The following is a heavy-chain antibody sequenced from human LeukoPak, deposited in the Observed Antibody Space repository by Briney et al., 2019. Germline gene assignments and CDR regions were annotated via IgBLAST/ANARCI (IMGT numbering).Heavy chain of an antibody. CDR1: GFTFSSYA. V-gene: IGHV3-23*01. D-gene: IGHD3-16*01. Sequence: TGGSLRLSCAASGFTFSSYAISWVRQAPGKGLEWVSAISGSGSSTYYADSVKGRVTISRDNSKNTLYLQMNSLRAEDTAVYYCAAARFAARALYGMDVWGKGTTVTVSS. CDR2: ISGSGSST. CDR3: AAARFAARALYGMDV. J-gene: IGHJ6*04.